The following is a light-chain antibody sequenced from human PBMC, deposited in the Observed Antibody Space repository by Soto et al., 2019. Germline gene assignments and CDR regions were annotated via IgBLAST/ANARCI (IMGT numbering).Light chain of an antibody. CDR3: LQYGSSPYT. Sequence: EIVLTQSPGTLSLSPGERATHSCRASQSVSRSYLAWYQQKPGQAPRPLIYGASSRATGIPDRFSGSGSGTDFTLTISRLEPEDCAVYYCLQYGSSPYTFGQGTKLEIK. CDR1: QSVSRSY. J-gene: IGKJ2*01. CDR2: GAS. V-gene: IGKV3-20*01.